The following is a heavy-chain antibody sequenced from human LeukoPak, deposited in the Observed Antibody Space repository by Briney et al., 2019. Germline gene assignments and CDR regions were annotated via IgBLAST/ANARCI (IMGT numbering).Heavy chain of an antibody. V-gene: IGHV3-7*01. J-gene: IGHJ6*03. CDR2: IKQDGGEK. D-gene: IGHD6-13*01. CDR3: ARVPYSSSWPSPYYYSYYMDV. Sequence: GGSLRLSCAASGFTFSSYWMSWVRQAPRKGLECVANIKQDGGEKYYVDSLKGRFTISRDNAKNSLYLQMNSLRAEDTTVYYCARVPYSSSWPSPYYYSYYMDVWGKGTTVTISS. CDR1: GFTFSSYW.